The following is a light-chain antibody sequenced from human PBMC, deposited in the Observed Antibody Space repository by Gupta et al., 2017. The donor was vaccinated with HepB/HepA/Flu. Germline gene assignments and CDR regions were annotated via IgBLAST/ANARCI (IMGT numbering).Light chain of an antibody. CDR3: QVWDSPSDHVL. V-gene: IGLV3-21*04. CDR2: YDS. J-gene: IGLJ2*01. Sequence: SYVLTQPPSVSVAPGKKARSTCGGNNIGSQSVHWYQQKLGQAPVLGIYYDSDRPSGSPERFSGSNSGKTDILQLRRVEGGDESDYYCQVWDSPSDHVLFGGGTKLTVL. CDR1: NIGSQS.